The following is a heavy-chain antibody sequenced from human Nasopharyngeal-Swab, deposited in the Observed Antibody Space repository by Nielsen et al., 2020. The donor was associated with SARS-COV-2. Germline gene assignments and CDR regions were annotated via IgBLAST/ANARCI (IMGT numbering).Heavy chain of an antibody. V-gene: IGHV4-61*02. J-gene: IGHJ4*02. CDR2: VYITGST. D-gene: IGHD3-3*01. CDR1: GGSISSGSYY. CDR3: ARDRASHDLWVSTYFDY. Sequence: SETLSLTCTVSGGSISSGSYYWSWIRQPAGKGLEWIGRVYITGSTNYNPSFESRVSMSVDTSKNQFSLKLTSVTAADTAVYYCARDRASHDLWVSTYFDYWGQGTLVTVSS.